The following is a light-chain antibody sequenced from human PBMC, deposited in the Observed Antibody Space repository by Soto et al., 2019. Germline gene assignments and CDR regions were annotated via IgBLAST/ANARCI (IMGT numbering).Light chain of an antibody. CDR3: QQYHSYSYS. CDR1: QSIGSS. CDR2: KAS. V-gene: IGKV1-5*03. Sequence: DIQMTQSPATLSASVGDRVTITCRASQSIGSSLAWYQQRPGKAPKLLIHKASSLESGVPSTFSGGGSGTEFSLTITSLQPDDFATSYCQQYHSYSYSFGQGTKLEIK. J-gene: IGKJ2*03.